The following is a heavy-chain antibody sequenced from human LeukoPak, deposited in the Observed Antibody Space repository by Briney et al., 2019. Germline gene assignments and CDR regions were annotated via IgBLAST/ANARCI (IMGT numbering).Heavy chain of an antibody. CDR1: GLTFSSSW. CDR2: INPDGNKK. CDR3: ARDLAYSRLDY. D-gene: IGHD5-18*01. V-gene: IGHV3-7*01. Sequence: GGSLRLSCAVSGLTFSSSWMDWVRQAPGKGLEWVASINPDGNKKYSADSVKGRFTISRDNAENSLYLQMNSLRVEDTAFYYCARDLAYSRLDYWGQGMLVTVSS. J-gene: IGHJ4*02.